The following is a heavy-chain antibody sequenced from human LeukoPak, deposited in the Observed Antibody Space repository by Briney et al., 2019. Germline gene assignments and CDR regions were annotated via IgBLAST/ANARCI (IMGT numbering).Heavy chain of an antibody. CDR1: GGSISSYY. CDR3: ARDLPGIRSWGI. Sequence: SETLSLTCTGSGGSISSYYWSWIGQPAGRGREWVGRIYPSGCTHYNPSLKSRVTMSVDTSKNQFSLKLSSVTAADTAVYYCARDLPGIRSWGIWGQGTMVTVSS. J-gene: IGHJ3*02. V-gene: IGHV4-4*07. CDR2: IYPSGCT. D-gene: IGHD3-16*01.